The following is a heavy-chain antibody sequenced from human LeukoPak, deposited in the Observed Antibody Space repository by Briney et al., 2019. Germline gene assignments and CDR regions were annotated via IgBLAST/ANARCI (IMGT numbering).Heavy chain of an antibody. Sequence: SETLSLTYAVSGYSISSGYYWGWIRQPPGKGLEWIGSIYHSGSTYYNPSLKSRVTISVDTSKNQFSLKLGSVTAADTAVYYCARVKASSGWYRSPEDAFDIWGQGTMVTVSS. V-gene: IGHV4-38-2*01. J-gene: IGHJ3*02. CDR2: IYHSGST. D-gene: IGHD6-19*01. CDR1: GYSISSGYY. CDR3: ARVKASSGWYRSPEDAFDI.